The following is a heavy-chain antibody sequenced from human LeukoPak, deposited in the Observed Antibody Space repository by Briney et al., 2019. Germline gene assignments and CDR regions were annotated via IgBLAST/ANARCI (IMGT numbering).Heavy chain of an antibody. D-gene: IGHD1-1*01. V-gene: IGHV3-7*01. CDR3: ASLGN. CDR1: GFTFSNYW. CDR2: IKQDGSEK. Sequence: PGGSLRLSCAASGFTFSNYWMNWVRQAPGKGLEWVANIKQDGSEKYYVDSVKGRFTISRDNAKNSLYLQMNSLRAEDTAVYYCASLGNWGQGTLVTVSS. J-gene: IGHJ4*02.